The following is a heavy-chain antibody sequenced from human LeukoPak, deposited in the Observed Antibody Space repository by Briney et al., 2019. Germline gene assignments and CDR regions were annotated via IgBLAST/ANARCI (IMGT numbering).Heavy chain of an antibody. CDR1: GGSISSGGYY. CDR2: IYYSGST. V-gene: IGHV4-31*03. D-gene: IGHD5-18*01. CDR3: ARAWDTAMVNYYYGMDV. J-gene: IGHJ6*02. Sequence: PSETLSLTCTVSGGSISSGGYYWSWIRQHPGKGLEWIGYIYYSGSTYYNPSLKSRVTISVDTSKNQFSLKLSSVTAADTAVYYCARAWDTAMVNYYYGMDVWGQGTTVTVSS.